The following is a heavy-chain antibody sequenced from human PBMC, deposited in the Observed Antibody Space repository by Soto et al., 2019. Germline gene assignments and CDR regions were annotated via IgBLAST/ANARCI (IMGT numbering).Heavy chain of an antibody. CDR1: GFTFDDYT. CDR3: AKGFRYYDSSGYFEFDY. V-gene: IGHV3-43*01. J-gene: IGHJ4*02. Sequence: EVQLVESGGVVVRPGGSLRLSCAASGFTFDDYTMHWVRQAPGKGLEWVSLISWDGGSTYYADSVKGRFTISRDNSQNSLYLQMNSLRTEDTALYYCAKGFRYYDSSGYFEFDYWGQGTLVTVSS. CDR2: ISWDGGST. D-gene: IGHD3-22*01.